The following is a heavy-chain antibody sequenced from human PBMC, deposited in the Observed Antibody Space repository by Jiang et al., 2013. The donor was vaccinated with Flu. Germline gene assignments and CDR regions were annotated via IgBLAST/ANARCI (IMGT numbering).Heavy chain of an antibody. J-gene: IGHJ4*02. CDR1: GGSFSGYY. CDR3: AVVKRYSYGSLGY. CDR2: INHSGST. Sequence: LLKPSETLSLTCAVYGGSFSGYYWSWIRQPPGKGLEWIGEINHSGSTNYNPSLKSRVTISVDTSKNQFSLKLSSVTAADTAVYYCAVVKRYSYGSLGYWGQGTLVTVSS. D-gene: IGHD5-18*01. V-gene: IGHV4-34*01.